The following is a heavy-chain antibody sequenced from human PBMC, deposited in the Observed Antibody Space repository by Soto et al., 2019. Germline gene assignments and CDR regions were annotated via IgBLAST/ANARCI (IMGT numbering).Heavy chain of an antibody. V-gene: IGHV3-53*01. CDR3: ARSGYTSSWTGYYFDY. Sequence: GGSLRLSCAASGFTVSSNYMSWVRQAPGKGLEWVSVIYRGGGTYYADSVEGRFTISRDNSKNMLYIQMNSLRAEDTAVYYCARSGYTSSWTGYYFDYWGQGTLVTVSS. J-gene: IGHJ4*02. CDR2: IYRGGGT. D-gene: IGHD6-13*01. CDR1: GFTVSSNY.